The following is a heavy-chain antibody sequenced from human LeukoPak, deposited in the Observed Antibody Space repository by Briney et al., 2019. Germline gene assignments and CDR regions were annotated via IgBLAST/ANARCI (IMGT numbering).Heavy chain of an antibody. J-gene: IGHJ6*02. V-gene: IGHV3-7*04. CDR1: GFTFTTYW. Sequence: GGSLRLSCAPSGFTFTTYWMTWVRQAPGKGLEWVANINQDGSEKFYVASVKGRFTISRDNAQKSLYLQMNSLRAEDTAVYYCVRDMDVWGQGTTVTVS. CDR2: INQDGSEK. CDR3: VRDMDV.